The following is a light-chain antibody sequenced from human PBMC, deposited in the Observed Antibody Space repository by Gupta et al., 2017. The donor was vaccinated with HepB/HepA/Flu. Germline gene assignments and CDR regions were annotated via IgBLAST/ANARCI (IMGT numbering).Light chain of an antibody. Sequence: EVVLTQSPGTLSLSPGERATRSCRASQSVTRTYLGWYQQKPGQPPRLLIYGASRRATGIPDRFSGSGSGTEFTLTISRLEPEDFAVYYCQQYCSSPLTFGHGTKVDIK. V-gene: IGKV3-20*01. J-gene: IGKJ3*01. CDR2: GAS. CDR1: QSVTRTY. CDR3: QQYCSSPLT.